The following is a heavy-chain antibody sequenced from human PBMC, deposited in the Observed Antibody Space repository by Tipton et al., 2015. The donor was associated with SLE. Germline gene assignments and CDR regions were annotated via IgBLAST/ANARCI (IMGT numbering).Heavy chain of an antibody. CDR3: ATLVSGWRAFDV. Sequence: QSGAEVKKPGESLKISCKGSRYSFTSYWIGWVRQMPGKGLEWMGIIYPGDSGTRYSPSFQGQVTISADKSINTAYLRWSSLKASDTAIYYCATLVSGWRAFDVWGQGTVVTVSS. CDR2: IYPGDSGT. CDR1: RYSFTSYW. V-gene: IGHV5-51*03. D-gene: IGHD6-19*01. J-gene: IGHJ3*01.